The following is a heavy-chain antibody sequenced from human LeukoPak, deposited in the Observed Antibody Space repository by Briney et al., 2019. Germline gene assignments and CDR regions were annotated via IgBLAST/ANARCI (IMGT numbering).Heavy chain of an antibody. Sequence: GGSLRLSCAASGFTFSSYGMHWVRQAPGKGLEWVAVISYDGSNKYYADSVKGRFTISRDNSKNTLYLQMNSLRAEDTAVYYCAKVKYQLSCDAFDIWGQGTMVTVSS. V-gene: IGHV3-30*18. CDR2: ISYDGSNK. CDR3: AKVKYQLSCDAFDI. CDR1: GFTFSSYG. D-gene: IGHD2-2*01. J-gene: IGHJ3*02.